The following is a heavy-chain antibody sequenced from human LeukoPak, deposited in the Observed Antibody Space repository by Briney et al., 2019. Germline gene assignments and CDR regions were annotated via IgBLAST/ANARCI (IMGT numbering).Heavy chain of an antibody. CDR1: GFTFSNYW. D-gene: IGHD2-2*01. CDR3: ARASGTSCYH. V-gene: IGHV3-74*01. CDR2: INSVGSIT. Sequence: PGGSLRLSCAASGFTFSNYWMFWVRQSPGKGLVWVSRINSVGSITDYADSVKGRFTISRDNAKNTLFLQMNSLTIEDTAICYCARASGTSCYHWGQGTLVTVSS. J-gene: IGHJ4*02.